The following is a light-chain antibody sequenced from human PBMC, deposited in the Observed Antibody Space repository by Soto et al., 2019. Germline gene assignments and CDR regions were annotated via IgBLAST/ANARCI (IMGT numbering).Light chain of an antibody. CDR2: DDN. CDR1: KLRDKY. Sequence: SYELTQPPSVSVSPGQTASITCSGDKLRDKYACWYQQKPGQAPVLVVYDDNDRPSGIPERFSGSNSGDTATLTISGVEAGDEADYYCQVWDSSSDHYVFGTGTKVTVL. V-gene: IGLV3-1*01. J-gene: IGLJ1*01. CDR3: QVWDSSSDHYV.